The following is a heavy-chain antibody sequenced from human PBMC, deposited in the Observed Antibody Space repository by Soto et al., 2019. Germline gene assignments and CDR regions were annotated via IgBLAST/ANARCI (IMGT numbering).Heavy chain of an antibody. V-gene: IGHV3-23*01. CDR1: GFTFSNYA. Sequence: PGGSLRLSCAASGFTFSNYAMKWVRHAPGKGLEWVSGSSVSGGSTYYINSVKGRFTISRDNAKNTLYLQMNSLRAEDTAVYYCAKGTYSSAWYFDCWGQGTRVTVSS. J-gene: IGHJ4*02. CDR2: SSVSGGST. D-gene: IGHD6-19*01. CDR3: AKGTYSSAWYFDC.